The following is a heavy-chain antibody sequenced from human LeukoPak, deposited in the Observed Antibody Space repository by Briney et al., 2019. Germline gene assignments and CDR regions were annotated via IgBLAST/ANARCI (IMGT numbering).Heavy chain of an antibody. CDR3: AREGYYGSGSPPSLYFDY. V-gene: IGHV3-30-3*01. D-gene: IGHD3-10*01. CDR2: TSSDLNVK. J-gene: IGHJ4*02. Sequence: GGSLRLSCAASGFTFRNYIIHWVRQAPGKGLEWVAVTSSDLNVKLYADSVKGRFTISRDNSRSTLYLQMNSLRPEDTAIYYCAREGYYGSGSPPSLYFDYWGQGTLVTVSS. CDR1: GFTFRNYI.